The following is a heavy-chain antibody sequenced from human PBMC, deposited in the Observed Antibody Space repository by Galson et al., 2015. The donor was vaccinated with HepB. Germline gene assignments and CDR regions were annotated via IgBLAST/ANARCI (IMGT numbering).Heavy chain of an antibody. V-gene: IGHV1-18*04. CDR2: ISVYNGNT. CDR3: ARDSAYDYPYYYYMEV. Sequence: SVKVSCKASGYIFTSFGISWVRQAPGQGLDWMGWISVYNGNTKYAQNLQDRVTMTTDTSTSTAYMELRSLTSDDTAVYYCARDSAYDYPYYYYMEVWGQGTTVTVSS. D-gene: IGHD5-12*01. J-gene: IGHJ6*02. CDR1: GYIFTSFG.